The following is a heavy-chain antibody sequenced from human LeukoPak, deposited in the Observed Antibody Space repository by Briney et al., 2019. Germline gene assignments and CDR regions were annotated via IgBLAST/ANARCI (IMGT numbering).Heavy chain of an antibody. Sequence: SETLSLTCAVSGVSLNTYYWTWIRQSPGKGLEWIGEITETGSTNYNPSLRGRVTISVDTSMNQFSLKLSSVAAADTAVYYCARSSYYYDSSGYPCDAFDIWGQGTMVTVSS. D-gene: IGHD3-22*01. CDR1: GVSLNTYY. CDR3: ARSSYYYDSSGYPCDAFDI. CDR2: ITETGST. J-gene: IGHJ3*02. V-gene: IGHV4-34*01.